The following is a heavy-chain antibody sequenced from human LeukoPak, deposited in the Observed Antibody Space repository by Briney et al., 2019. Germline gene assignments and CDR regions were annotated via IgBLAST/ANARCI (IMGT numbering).Heavy chain of an antibody. Sequence: ASVEVSCKASGYTITGYYIHWVRQAPGQGLEWMGWVNPNSGDTSYAQKFQGRVTMTRDTSINTAFMELSRLRSDDTAVYYCARDRHWNQGNFDYWGQGTLVTVSS. J-gene: IGHJ4*02. CDR3: ARDRHWNQGNFDY. V-gene: IGHV1-2*02. CDR2: VNPNSGDT. CDR1: GYTITGYY. D-gene: IGHD1-1*01.